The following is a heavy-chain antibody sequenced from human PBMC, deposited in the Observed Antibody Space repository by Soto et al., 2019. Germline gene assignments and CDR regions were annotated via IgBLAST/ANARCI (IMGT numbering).Heavy chain of an antibody. Sequence: GASVKVACKTSGFMFTSSPVQWVRQARGQRLEWIGWLVVGSGNTHYAQHFQERVTLTRDMSTGTAYMELSSLRSEDTAVYYCARDYHSDGYYWFDSWGQGALVTVSS. J-gene: IGHJ5*01. D-gene: IGHD3-22*01. CDR2: LVVGSGNT. CDR3: ARDYHSDGYYWFDS. CDR1: GFMFTSSP. V-gene: IGHV1-58*01.